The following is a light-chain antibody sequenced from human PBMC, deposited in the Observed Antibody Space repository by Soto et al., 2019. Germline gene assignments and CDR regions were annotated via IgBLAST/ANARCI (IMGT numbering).Light chain of an antibody. V-gene: IGKV3-11*01. J-gene: IGKJ4*01. Sequence: EIVMTQSPATLSVSPGERATLSCRASQSLSFNLAWYQQKPGQAPRLLIYGASNRATGIPARFSGSGSGTDFTLTISSLEPEDFAVYYCQQRSNWPPLTFGGGTKVDIK. CDR3: QQRSNWPPLT. CDR2: GAS. CDR1: QSLSFN.